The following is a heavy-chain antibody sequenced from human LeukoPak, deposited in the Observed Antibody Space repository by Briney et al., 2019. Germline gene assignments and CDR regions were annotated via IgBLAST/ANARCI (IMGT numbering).Heavy chain of an antibody. CDR1: GFTFSSYG. V-gene: IGHV3-30*02. CDR3: AKDPIPYYYGSGNYYDYYYYYMDV. D-gene: IGHD3-10*01. Sequence: GGSLRLSCAASGFTFSSYGMHWVRQAPGKGLEWVAFIRYDGSNKYYADSVKGRFTISRDNSKNTLYLQMNSLRAEDTAVYYCAKDPIPYYYGSGNYYDYYYYYMDVWGKGTTVTISS. CDR2: IRYDGSNK. J-gene: IGHJ6*03.